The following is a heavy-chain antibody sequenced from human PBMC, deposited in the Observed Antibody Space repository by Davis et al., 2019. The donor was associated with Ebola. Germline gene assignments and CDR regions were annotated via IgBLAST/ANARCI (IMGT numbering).Heavy chain of an antibody. CDR3: ARDRSGWRGHYFDY. CDR1: GGSFSGYY. D-gene: IGHD6-19*01. CDR2: INHSGST. Sequence: SETLSLTCAVYGGSFSGYYWNWIRQPPGKGLEWIGEINHSGSTNYNPSLKSRVTISVDKSKNQFSLKLSSVTAADTAVYYCARDRSGWRGHYFDYWGQGTLVTVSS. J-gene: IGHJ4*02. V-gene: IGHV4-34*01.